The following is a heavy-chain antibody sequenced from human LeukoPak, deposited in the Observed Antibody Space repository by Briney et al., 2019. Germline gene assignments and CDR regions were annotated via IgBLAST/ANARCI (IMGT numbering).Heavy chain of an antibody. CDR1: GFTFNNAW. D-gene: IGHD5-18*01. Sequence: GGSLRLSCAASGFTFNNAWMSWVRQAPGKGLEWVSYISSSGSTIYYADSVKGRFTISRDNAKNSLYLQMNSLRAEDTAVYYCARSYSYGYVDYYFDYWGQGTLVTVSS. CDR3: ARSYSYGYVDYYFDY. V-gene: IGHV3-11*04. CDR2: ISSSGSTI. J-gene: IGHJ4*02.